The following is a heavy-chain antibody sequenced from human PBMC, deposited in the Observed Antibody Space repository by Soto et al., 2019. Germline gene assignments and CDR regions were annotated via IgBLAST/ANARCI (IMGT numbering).Heavy chain of an antibody. J-gene: IGHJ5*02. CDR3: ARVPPYYQDSIGYQPLHP. CDR2: IHYSGGATYSP. Sequence: QVQLQESGPGLVEPSQTLSLICTVSGASIITDGYYWTWIRQHPGKGLEWLGYIHYSGGATYSPPYNPSVQSRIALSVDISKSLFSLKLTSVTAADTAVYYCARVPPYYQDSIGYQPLHPWGQGTLVTVSS. D-gene: IGHD3-22*01. CDR1: GASIITDGYY. V-gene: IGHV4-31*03.